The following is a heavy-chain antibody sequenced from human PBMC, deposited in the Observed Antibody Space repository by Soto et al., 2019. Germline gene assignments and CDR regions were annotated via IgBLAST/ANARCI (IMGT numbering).Heavy chain of an antibody. CDR2: ISGNGDST. D-gene: IGHD6-19*01. Sequence: EVQLLESGGGLVQPGGSLRLSCAASGFTFSSYAMSWVRQAPGKGLEWVSVISGNGDSTYYADSVKGRFTISRDNSKNTLYLQMNSLRAEDTAVYYCAKRGAGHYFDFWGQGNLVTVSS. J-gene: IGHJ4*02. CDR3: AKRGAGHYFDF. V-gene: IGHV3-23*01. CDR1: GFTFSSYA.